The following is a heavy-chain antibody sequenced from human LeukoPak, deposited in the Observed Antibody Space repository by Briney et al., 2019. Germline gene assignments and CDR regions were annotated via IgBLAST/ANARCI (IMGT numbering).Heavy chain of an antibody. CDR1: GYTFTGYY. V-gene: IGHV1-2*02. J-gene: IGHJ4*02. CDR3: AREEGSSTSLPYFDY. Sequence: ASVKVSCKASGYTFTGYYMHWVRQAPGQGLEWMGWINPNSGGTNYAQKFQGRVTMTRDMSTSTVYMELSSLRSEDTAVYYCAREEGSSTSLPYFDYWGQGTLVTVPS. CDR2: INPNSGGT. D-gene: IGHD2-2*01.